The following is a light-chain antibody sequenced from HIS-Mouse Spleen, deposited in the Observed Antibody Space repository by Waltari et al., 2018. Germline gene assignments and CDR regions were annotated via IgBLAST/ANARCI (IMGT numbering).Light chain of an antibody. J-gene: IGLJ2*01. V-gene: IGLV3-10*01. Sequence: SYELTQPPSVSVSPGQTARITCSGDALPKQYAYWYQQKSVQAPVLVIYEDSKRPPGIPERFSGSSSGTMATLTISGAQVEDEADYYCYSTDSSGNHRVFGGGTKLTVL. CDR3: YSTDSSGNHRV. CDR1: ALPKQY. CDR2: EDS.